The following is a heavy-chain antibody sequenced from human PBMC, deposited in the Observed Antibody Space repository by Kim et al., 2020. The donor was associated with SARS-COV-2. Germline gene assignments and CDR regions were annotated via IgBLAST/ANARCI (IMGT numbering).Heavy chain of an antibody. J-gene: IGHJ6*02. CDR1: GFTFSSYG. D-gene: IGHD6-13*01. Sequence: GGSMRLSCAASGFTFSSYGMHWVRQAPGKGLEWVAVIWYDGSNKYYADAVKGRITISRDNSKNTLYLQMNSLRAEDTAVYYCARVRNAAPQLVGYYYGMDVWGQGTTVTVSS. CDR3: ARVRNAAPQLVGYYYGMDV. V-gene: IGHV3-33*01. CDR2: IWYDGSNK.